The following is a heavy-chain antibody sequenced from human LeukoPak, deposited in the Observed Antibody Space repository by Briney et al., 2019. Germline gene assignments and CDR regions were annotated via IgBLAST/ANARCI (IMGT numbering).Heavy chain of an antibody. CDR2: IYYSGST. Sequence: SETLSLTCTVSGGSISSYYWSWIRQPPGKGLEWIGYIYYSGSTSYNPSLKSRVTMSVETSKNEFSLKLRSVTAADTAVYYCARVTGYRIEDYFDYWGQGTLVTVSS. V-gene: IGHV4-59*01. CDR3: ARVTGYRIEDYFDY. CDR1: GGSISSYY. D-gene: IGHD6-13*01. J-gene: IGHJ4*02.